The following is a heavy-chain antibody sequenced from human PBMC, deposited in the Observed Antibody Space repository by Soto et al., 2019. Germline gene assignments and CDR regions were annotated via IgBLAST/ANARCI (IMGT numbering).Heavy chain of an antibody. CDR2: IDWDHDR. J-gene: IGHJ4*02. CDR3: ARGVGDLLWKARPYLFDY. V-gene: IGHV2-70*01. Sequence: SGQTLVNPTHTPTLPCPCSGLVLRARGVRMNWIRQPPGKALEWLELIDWDHDRYYRTYMKSRINISKDTTKNQVVLTMTNMDPVDTATYYCARGVGDLLWKARPYLFDYWGQGTLVTVSS. D-gene: IGHD3-10*01. CDR1: GLVLRARGVR.